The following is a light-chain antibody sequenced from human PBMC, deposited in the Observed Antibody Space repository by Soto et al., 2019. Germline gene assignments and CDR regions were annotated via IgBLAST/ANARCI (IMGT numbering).Light chain of an antibody. CDR2: GAS. CDR3: QQCNTWPRT. V-gene: IGKV3-15*01. CDR1: QRVSSN. J-gene: IGKJ1*01. Sequence: EIVMTQSPATLSVSPGERATLSCRASQRVSSNLAWYQQKPGQAHRLLIYGASTRATGIPGRFSGRGSGTEFTLTINSLQSEDFAVYFCQQCNTWPRTFGQGTKVEIK.